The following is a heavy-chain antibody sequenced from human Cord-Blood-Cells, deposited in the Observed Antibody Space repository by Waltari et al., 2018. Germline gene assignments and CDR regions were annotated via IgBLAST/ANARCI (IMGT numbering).Heavy chain of an antibody. CDR2: IIPIVGTA. CDR3: ARDLDEDGSGSLAPFQH. V-gene: IGHV1-69*01. J-gene: IGHJ1*01. D-gene: IGHD3-10*01. Sequence: VQLVQSGAEVPKPGSSVKVACKASGGPFRSHPTAWVGPASVSGLEWMGGIIPIVGTANYARKFQVRVTITADEATSTAYMGLSSLRSEDTAVYYCARDLDEDGSGSLAPFQHWGQGTLVTVSS. CDR1: GGPFRSHP.